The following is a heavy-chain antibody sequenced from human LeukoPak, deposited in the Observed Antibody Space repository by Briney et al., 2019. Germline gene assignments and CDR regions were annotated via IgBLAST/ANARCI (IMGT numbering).Heavy chain of an antibody. CDR1: GFTFSNYV. Sequence: GASLRLSCAASGFTFSNYVMSWVRQAPGKGLEWVSAVSGRDDSTYYADSVKGRFTISRDTSKNTLYLQMNSLRAEDTAVYYCAKWGDYDILTGYYDPDYWGQGTLVTVSS. D-gene: IGHD3-9*01. V-gene: IGHV3-23*01. J-gene: IGHJ4*02. CDR3: AKWGDYDILTGYYDPDY. CDR2: VSGRDDST.